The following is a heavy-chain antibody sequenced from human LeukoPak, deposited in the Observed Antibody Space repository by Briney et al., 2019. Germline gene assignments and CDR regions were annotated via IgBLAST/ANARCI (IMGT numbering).Heavy chain of an antibody. J-gene: IGHJ4*02. CDR3: ARLDDSSGYEFDY. V-gene: IGHV5-51*01. CDR2: IYPGDSDT. CDR1: GYSFTSYW. D-gene: IGHD3-22*01. Sequence: GESLKISCKGSGYSFTSYWIGWVRQMPGKGLEWMGIIYPGDSDTRYSPSFQGQVTISADKSISTAYLQWNSLKASDTAMYYCARLDDSSGYEFDYWGQGTLVTVSS.